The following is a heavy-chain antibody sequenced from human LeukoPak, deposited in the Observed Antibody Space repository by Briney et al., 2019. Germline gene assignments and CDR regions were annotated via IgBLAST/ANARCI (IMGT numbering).Heavy chain of an antibody. J-gene: IGHJ4*02. CDR1: GGTFSSYV. V-gene: IGHV1-69*04. CDR3: ARDLGEPHFDY. Sequence: SVKVTCKASGGTFSSYVISWVRQAPGQGLEWMGRIIPILGIANYAQKFQGRVTITADKSTSTAYMELSSLRSEDTAVYYCARDLGEPHFDYWGQGTLVTVSS. D-gene: IGHD2-21*01. CDR2: IIPILGIA.